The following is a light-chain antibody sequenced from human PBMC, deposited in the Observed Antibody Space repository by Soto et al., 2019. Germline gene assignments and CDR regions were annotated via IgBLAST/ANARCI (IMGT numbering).Light chain of an antibody. J-gene: IGLJ2*01. CDR1: SSDVGGYNY. CDR2: EVT. V-gene: IGLV2-8*01. Sequence: QSVLTQPPSASGSPGQSVTISCTGTSSDVGGYNYVSWYQQHPGKAPKLMIYEVTKRPSGVPDRFSGSKSGNTASLTVSGLQAVDESDYYYSSYAGSNNVIFGGGTKLTVL. CDR3: SSYAGSNNVI.